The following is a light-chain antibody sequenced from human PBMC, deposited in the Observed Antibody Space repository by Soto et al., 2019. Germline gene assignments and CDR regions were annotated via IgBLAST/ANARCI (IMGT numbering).Light chain of an antibody. CDR3: QQYNVWPLT. CDR1: QSVSSN. J-gene: IGKJ4*01. Sequence: EIVMTQSPATLSVSPGERATLSCRASQSVSSNFAWYQQKPGQTPKLLIYVAYTRATGIPARFSGSGSGTEFTLTISSLQSEDFAVYYCQQYNVWPLTFGGGTKVEFK. V-gene: IGKV3-15*01. CDR2: VAY.